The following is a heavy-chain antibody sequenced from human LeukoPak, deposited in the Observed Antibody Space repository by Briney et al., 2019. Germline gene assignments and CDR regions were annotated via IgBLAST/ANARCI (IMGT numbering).Heavy chain of an antibody. V-gene: IGHV3-23*01. CDR1: GFTLSSYA. CDR3: AKDLHVRSSSTVTTGGVDS. D-gene: IGHD4-17*01. J-gene: IGHJ4*02. Sequence: GGSLRLSCAASGFTLSSYAMSWVRKTPGKGLEWVSVISNSAGNAYYADSVKGRFTISRDNSKNTLYLQMNSLRAEDTAVYYCAKDLHVRSSSTVTTGGVDSWGQGTLVTVSS. CDR2: ISNSAGNA.